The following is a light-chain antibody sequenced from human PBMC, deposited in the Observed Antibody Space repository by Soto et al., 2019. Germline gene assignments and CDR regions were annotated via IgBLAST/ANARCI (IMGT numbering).Light chain of an antibody. CDR3: QQYDKCPWT. CDR1: QSLSGTY. CDR2: GAS. J-gene: IGKJ1*01. Sequence: MVETQGPAIMKMSPWEGATVSCRASQSLSGTYLAWYQQKPGQAPRLLIYGASTRAPGFPARFSGSGSGTDFTLTTSILQYEDFAVYYCQQYDKCPWTFGQGTKVDIK. V-gene: IGKV3-15*01.